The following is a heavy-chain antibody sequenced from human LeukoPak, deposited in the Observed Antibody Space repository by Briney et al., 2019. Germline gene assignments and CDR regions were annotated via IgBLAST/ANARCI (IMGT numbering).Heavy chain of an antibody. V-gene: IGHV3-30-3*01. CDR2: ISYDGSNK. CDR3: ASRGVVVITYYFDY. D-gene: IGHD3-22*01. Sequence: PGGSLRLSCAASGFTFSSYAMHWVRQAPGKGLEWVAVISYDGSNKYYADSVEGRFTISRDNSKNTLYLQMNSLRAEDTAVYYCASRGVVVITYYFDYWGQGTLVTVSS. CDR1: GFTFSSYA. J-gene: IGHJ4*02.